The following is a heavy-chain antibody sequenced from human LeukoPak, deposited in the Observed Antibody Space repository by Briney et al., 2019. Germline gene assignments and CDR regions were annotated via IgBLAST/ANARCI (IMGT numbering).Heavy chain of an antibody. J-gene: IGHJ4*02. CDR2: ITGSGDTT. CDR3: VKDYSTLPAAANPLFDY. D-gene: IGHD6-13*01. Sequence: PGGSLRLSCAASGFTFRSYAVTWVRQAPGKGLEWVSGITGSGDTTFYADSVKGRFTISRDNSKNTLYLQMHSLRAEDTTVYYCVKDYSTLPAAANPLFDYWGQGALVTVSS. CDR1: GFTFRSYA. V-gene: IGHV3-23*01.